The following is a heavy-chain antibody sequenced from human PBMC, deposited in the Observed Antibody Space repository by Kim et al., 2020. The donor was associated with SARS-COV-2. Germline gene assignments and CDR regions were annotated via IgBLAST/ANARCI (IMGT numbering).Heavy chain of an antibody. J-gene: IGHJ4*02. CDR3: AKDQLADGYPGRFDS. CDR2: ISGSGGTT. Sequence: GGSLRLSCAASGFIFSAYAMTWVRQTPGKGLEWVSSISGSGGTTYYADSVKGRFTISRDNSKKEMYLQMNSLRAEDTAVYYCAKDQLADGYPGRFDSWGQGTLVTVSS. V-gene: IGHV3-23*01. D-gene: IGHD5-12*01. CDR1: GFIFSAYA.